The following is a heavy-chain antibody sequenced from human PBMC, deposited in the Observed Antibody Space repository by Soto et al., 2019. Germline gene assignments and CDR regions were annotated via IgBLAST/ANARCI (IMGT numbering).Heavy chain of an antibody. CDR1: GFTFSSYS. CDR3: ARDTIDKPNWFDP. Sequence: GGSLRLSCAASGFTFSSYSMNWVRQAPGKGLEWVSSISSSSSYIYYADSVKGRFTISRDNAKNSLYLQMNSLRAEDTAVYYCARDTIDKPNWFDPWGQGTLVTVSS. V-gene: IGHV3-21*01. J-gene: IGHJ5*02. CDR2: ISSSSSYI.